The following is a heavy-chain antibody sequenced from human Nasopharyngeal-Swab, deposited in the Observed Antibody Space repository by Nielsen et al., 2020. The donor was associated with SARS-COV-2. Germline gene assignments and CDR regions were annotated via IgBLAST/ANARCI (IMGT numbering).Heavy chain of an antibody. D-gene: IGHD2-15*01. J-gene: IGHJ4*02. Sequence: GESLKISCAASGFTFSNYAVSWVRQAPGKGLEWVSTISNNVGSTYYADAVKGRFTISRDNSKNTLYLQMDGLRVEDTAVYYCAKDGCPRSGECQFENWGQGTLATVSS. CDR1: GFTFSNYA. V-gene: IGHV3-23*01. CDR3: AKDGCPRSGECQFEN. CDR2: ISNNVGST.